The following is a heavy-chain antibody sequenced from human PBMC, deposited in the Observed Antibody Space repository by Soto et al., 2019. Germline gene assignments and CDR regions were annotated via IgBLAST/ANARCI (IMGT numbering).Heavy chain of an antibody. CDR1: GYTFTSYY. J-gene: IGHJ6*02. D-gene: IGHD3-16*01. Sequence: ASVKVSCKASGYTFTSYYMHWVRQAPGQGLAWMGIINPSGGSTSYAQKFQGRVTMTRDTSTSTVYMELSSLRSEDTAVYYCARSGGVDYVWGRSYYYYGMDVWGQGTTVTVSS. CDR3: ARSGGVDYVWGRSYYYYGMDV. CDR2: INPSGGST. V-gene: IGHV1-46*01.